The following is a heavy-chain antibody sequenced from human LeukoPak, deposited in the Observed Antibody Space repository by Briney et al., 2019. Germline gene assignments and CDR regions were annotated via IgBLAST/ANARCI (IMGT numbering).Heavy chain of an antibody. Sequence: SETLSLTCTVSGDSIDSSGYYWGWIRQPPGKGLEWIGSIYYSGSTYYNPSLKSRVTISVDTSKNHFSLKLISVTAADTAVYYCARSQVPDAVPTYSVYWGQGTLVTVSS. J-gene: IGHJ4*02. D-gene: IGHD2-2*01. V-gene: IGHV4-39*02. CDR3: ARSQVPDAVPTYSVY. CDR2: IYYSGST. CDR1: GDSIDSSGYY.